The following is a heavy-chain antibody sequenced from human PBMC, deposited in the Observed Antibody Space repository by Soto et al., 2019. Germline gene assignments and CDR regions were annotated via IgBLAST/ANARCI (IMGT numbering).Heavy chain of an antibody. CDR3: ARYIHGQGSKA. J-gene: IGHJ5*02. D-gene: IGHD5-18*01. Sequence: QVQLVQSGAEVKKPGASVKVSCKASGDIFTNFDFNWVRQATGQGLEWVGWMRANSSYTGQAQKFQGRVTMTRDTSMSTAYRELSSLRADDTAVYYCARYIHGQGSKAWGQGTLVMVSS. CDR1: GDIFTNFD. CDR2: MRANSSYT. V-gene: IGHV1-8*01.